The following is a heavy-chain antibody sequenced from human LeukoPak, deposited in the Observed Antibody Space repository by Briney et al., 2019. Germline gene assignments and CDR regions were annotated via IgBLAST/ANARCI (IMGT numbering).Heavy chain of an antibody. CDR3: ARGEYQLLYVFDY. CDR1: GFTFSSYA. D-gene: IGHD2-2*02. J-gene: IGHJ4*02. Sequence: GGSLRLSCAASGFTFSSYAMHWVRQAPGEGLEWVAVISYDGSNKYYADSVKGRFTISRDNSKNTLYLQMNSLRAEDTAVYYCARGEYQLLYVFDYWGQGTLVTVSS. CDR2: ISYDGSNK. V-gene: IGHV3-30-3*01.